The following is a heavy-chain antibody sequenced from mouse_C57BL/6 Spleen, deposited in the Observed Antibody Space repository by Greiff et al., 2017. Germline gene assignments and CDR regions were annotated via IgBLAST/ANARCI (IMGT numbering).Heavy chain of an antibody. CDR3: ARDYGSSYDWYFDV. V-gene: IGHV1-64*01. J-gene: IGHJ1*03. CDR2: IHPNSGST. CDR1: GYTFTSYW. Sequence: VQLQQPGAELVKPGASVKLSCKASGYTFTSYWMHCVKQRPGQGLEWIGMIHPNSGSTNYNEKFKSKATLTVDKSSSTAYMQLSSLTSEDSAVYYCARDYGSSYDWYFDVWGTGTTVTVSS. D-gene: IGHD1-1*01.